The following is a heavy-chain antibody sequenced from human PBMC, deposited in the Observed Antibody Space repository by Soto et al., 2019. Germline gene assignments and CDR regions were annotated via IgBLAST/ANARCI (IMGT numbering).Heavy chain of an antibody. CDR3: ASLLRVGVGYDMDV. CDR1: GGSFSGYY. J-gene: IGHJ6*02. D-gene: IGHD3-3*01. V-gene: IGHV4-34*01. Sequence: NPSETLSLTCAVYGGSFSGYYWSWIRQPPGKGLEWIGEINHSGSTNYNPSLKSRVTISVDTSKNQFSLKLSSVTAADTAVYYCASLLRVGVGYDMDVWGQGARVTVSS. CDR2: INHSGST.